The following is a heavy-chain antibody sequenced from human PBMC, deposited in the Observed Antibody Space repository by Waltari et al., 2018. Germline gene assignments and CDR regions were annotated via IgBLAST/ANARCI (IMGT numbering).Heavy chain of an antibody. J-gene: IGHJ6*02. CDR2: IYYSGRT. CDR3: ARLYYYGSGSYYYYYYYGMDV. Sequence: QLQLQESGPGLVKPSETLSLTCTVSGGSISSSSYYWGWIRQPPGKGLEWIGSIYYSGRTYYNPSRKSRVTISVDTSKNQFSLKLSSVTAADTAVYYCARLYYYGSGSYYYYYYYGMDVWGQGTTVTVSS. D-gene: IGHD3-10*01. CDR1: GGSISSSSYY. V-gene: IGHV4-39*01.